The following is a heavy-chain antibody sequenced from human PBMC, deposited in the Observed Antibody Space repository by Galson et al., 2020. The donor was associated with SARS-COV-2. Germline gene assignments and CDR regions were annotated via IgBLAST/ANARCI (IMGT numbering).Heavy chain of an antibody. CDR2: INFDGSDI. V-gene: IGHV3-74*01. J-gene: IGHJ3*01. CDR1: GFPFTSYW. CDR3: TRGFSAFDV. Sequence: GESLKISCAASGFPFTSYWMHWVRQVPGTGLVWVSRINFDGSDIGYADSVRGRFTISRDNAHNSLYLQMNSLRADDTALYYCTRGFSAFDVWGQGTMVSVSS.